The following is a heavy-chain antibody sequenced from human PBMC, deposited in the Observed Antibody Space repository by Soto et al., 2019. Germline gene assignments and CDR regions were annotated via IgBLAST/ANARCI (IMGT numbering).Heavy chain of an antibody. V-gene: IGHV3-23*01. CDR2: ISGSGGST. CDR3: AKSYDFWSGYYLPAYFDY. J-gene: IGHJ4*02. D-gene: IGHD3-3*01. CDR1: GFTFSSYA. Sequence: PGGSLRLSCAASGFTFSSYAMSWVRQAPGKGLEWVSAISGSGGSTYYADSVKGRFTISRDNSKNTLYLQMNSLRAEDTAVYYCAKSYDFWSGYYLPAYFDYWGQGTLVTVSS.